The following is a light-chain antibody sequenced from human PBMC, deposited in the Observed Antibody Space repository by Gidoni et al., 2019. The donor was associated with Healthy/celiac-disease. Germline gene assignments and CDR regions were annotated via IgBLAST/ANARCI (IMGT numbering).Light chain of an antibody. Sequence: EIVLTQSPATLSLSPEERATLSFRASQSVSSYLAWYQQKPGQAPRLLIYDASNRATGIPARFSGSGSGTDFTLTISSLGPEDCAVYYCQQRSNWPPITFGQGTRLEIK. V-gene: IGKV3-11*01. J-gene: IGKJ5*01. CDR1: QSVSSY. CDR3: QQRSNWPPIT. CDR2: DAS.